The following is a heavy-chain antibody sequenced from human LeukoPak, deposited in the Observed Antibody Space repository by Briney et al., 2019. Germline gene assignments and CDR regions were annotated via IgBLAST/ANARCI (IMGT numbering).Heavy chain of an antibody. CDR3: AKESYSSSFDY. V-gene: IGHV3-23*01. Sequence: GGSLRLSCVASGFTFSSYAMSWVRQAPGKGLEWVSAISGSGGSTYYADSVKGRFTISRDNSKNTVYLQMNGLRAEDTALYYCAKESYSSSFDYWGQGTLVTVSS. CDR2: ISGSGGST. CDR1: GFTFSSYA. D-gene: IGHD6-13*01. J-gene: IGHJ4*02.